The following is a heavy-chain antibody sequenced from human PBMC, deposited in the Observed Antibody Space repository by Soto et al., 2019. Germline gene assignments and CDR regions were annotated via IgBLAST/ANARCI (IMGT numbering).Heavy chain of an antibody. CDR3: ARESGGATATLDYYYFYMDV. J-gene: IGHJ6*03. CDR1: GDTFNDYY. D-gene: IGHD5-12*01. Sequence: QVQLVQSGAEVKKPGASVTVSCRSSGDTFNDYYIHWVRQAPGQGLEWMGWINPNGGVTKYAQKFQGWVNMTRDTSIRTVYMQLSRLRSDDTAGHYCARESGGATATLDYYYFYMDVWGTGTTVTVSS. CDR2: INPNGGVT. V-gene: IGHV1-2*04.